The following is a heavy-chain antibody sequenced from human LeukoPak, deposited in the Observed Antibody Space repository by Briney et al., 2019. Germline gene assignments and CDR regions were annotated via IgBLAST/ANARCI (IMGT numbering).Heavy chain of an antibody. Sequence: SETLSLTCAVYGGSFSGYYWSWIRHPPGTGREWIGEINHSGSTNYNPSLKSRVTISVDTSKNQFSLKLSSVTAADTAVYYCARGEPRIAAAGRHFDYWGQGTLVTVSS. CDR3: ARGEPRIAAAGRHFDY. V-gene: IGHV4-34*01. CDR1: GGSFSGYY. CDR2: INHSGST. J-gene: IGHJ4*02. D-gene: IGHD6-25*01.